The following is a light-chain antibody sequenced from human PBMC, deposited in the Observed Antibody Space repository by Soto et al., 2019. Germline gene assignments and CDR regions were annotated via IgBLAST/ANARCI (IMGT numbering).Light chain of an antibody. Sequence: EIVLTQSPGTLSLSPWERATLSCRASQSVSNNYLAWYQQKPGQAPRLLIYDASNRATGIPARFSGSGSGTEFTLTINSLQSEDFAVYYCQQFYTWPVTFGGGTKV. V-gene: IGKV3-15*01. CDR2: DAS. J-gene: IGKJ4*01. CDR3: QQFYTWPVT. CDR1: QSVSNN.